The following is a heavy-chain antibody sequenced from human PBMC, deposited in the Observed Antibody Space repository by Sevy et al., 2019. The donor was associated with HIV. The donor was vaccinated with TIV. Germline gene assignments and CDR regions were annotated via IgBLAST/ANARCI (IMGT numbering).Heavy chain of an antibody. CDR2: IRSKVYGGTA. Sequence: GGSLRLSCRASGFTFGDYAMSWFRQAPGEGLEWVGFIRSKVYGGTAVYAASVKGRFTISRDDSENTANLQMNSLRTEDTAVYYCSRGCAPLIAAQGYWGQGTLVTVSS. V-gene: IGHV3-49*03. CDR3: SRGCAPLIAAQGY. J-gene: IGHJ4*02. D-gene: IGHD6-6*01. CDR1: GFTFGDYA.